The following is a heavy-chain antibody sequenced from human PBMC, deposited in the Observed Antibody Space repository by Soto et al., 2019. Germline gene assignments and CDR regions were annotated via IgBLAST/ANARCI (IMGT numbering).Heavy chain of an antibody. CDR2: INSSGST. Sequence: SETLSLTCAVYGGSFSGYYWSWIRQPPGKGLEWIREINSSGSTDYNPSVKSRVTISVDTSKNQFSLKMSSVTAADTAVYYCARVPRGIFGVDAFDIWGQGTMVTVSS. V-gene: IGHV4-34*01. CDR3: ARVPRGIFGVDAFDI. J-gene: IGHJ3*02. D-gene: IGHD3-3*01. CDR1: GGSFSGYY.